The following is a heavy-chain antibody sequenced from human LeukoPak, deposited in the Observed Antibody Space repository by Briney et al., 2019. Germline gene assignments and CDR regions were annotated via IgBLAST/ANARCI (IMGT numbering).Heavy chain of an antibody. CDR1: GYTFTSYG. D-gene: IGHD2-2*01. V-gene: IGHV1-18*04. CDR3: ARVSVVPAAVYCFDY. J-gene: IGHJ4*02. Sequence: ASVKVSCKASGYTFTSYGISWVRQAPGQGLEWMGWISAYNGNTNYAQKLQGRVTMTTDTSTSTAYMELRSLRSDDTAVYYCARVSVVPAAVYCFDYWGQGTLVIVSS. CDR2: ISAYNGNT.